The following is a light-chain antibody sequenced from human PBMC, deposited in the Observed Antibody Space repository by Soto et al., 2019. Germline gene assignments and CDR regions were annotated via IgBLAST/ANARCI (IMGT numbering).Light chain of an antibody. J-gene: IGLJ3*02. CDR3: QTSGTGFWA. V-gene: IGLV4-69*01. Sequence: QPVLTQSPSASASLGASVKLTCTLSSGHSSYAIAWHQQQPEKGPRYLMKLNSDGSHSKGDGIPDRFSGSSSGAERYLTISSLQSEDEADYYCQTSGTGFWAFGGGTQLTVL. CDR2: LNSDGSH. CDR1: SGHSSYA.